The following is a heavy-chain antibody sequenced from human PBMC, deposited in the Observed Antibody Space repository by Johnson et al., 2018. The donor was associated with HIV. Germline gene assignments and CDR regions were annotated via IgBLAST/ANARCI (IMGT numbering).Heavy chain of an antibody. Sequence: QVQLVESGGGVVQPGRSLRHSCAASGFTFSSYAMHWVRQAPGKGLEWVAVISYDGSNKYYADSVKGRFTISRDNSKNTLYLQMNSLRAEDTAVYYCARGRARAFDIWGQGTMVTVSS. D-gene: IGHD5-12*01. CDR1: GFTFSSYA. J-gene: IGHJ3*02. V-gene: IGHV3-30-3*01. CDR2: ISYDGSNK. CDR3: ARGRARAFDI.